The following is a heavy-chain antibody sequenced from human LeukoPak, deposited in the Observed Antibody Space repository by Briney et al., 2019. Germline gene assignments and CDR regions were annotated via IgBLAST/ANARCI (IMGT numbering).Heavy chain of an antibody. D-gene: IGHD3-22*01. V-gene: IGHV3-30*02. CDR1: GFAFSSYG. CDR3: AKRNYYDSSGYYHY. CDR2: IWYDGSNK. Sequence: GGSLRLSCAASGFAFSSYGMHWVRQAPGKGLEWVAFIWYDGSNKYYADSVKGRFTISRDNSKNTLYLQMNSLRPEDTAVYYCAKRNYYDSSGYYHYWGQGTLVTVSS. J-gene: IGHJ4*02.